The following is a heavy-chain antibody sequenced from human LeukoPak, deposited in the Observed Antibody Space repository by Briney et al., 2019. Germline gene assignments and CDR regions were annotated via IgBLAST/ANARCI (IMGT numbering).Heavy chain of an antibody. J-gene: IGHJ6*03. V-gene: IGHV4-34*01. D-gene: IGHD3-10*01. CDR3: ARDRAYGSGSYRYYYYYYMDV. CDR1: GGSFSGYY. CDR2: INHSGST. Sequence: SETLSLTCAVYGGSFSGYYWSWIRQPPGKGLEWIGEINHSGSTNYNPSLKSRVTISVDTSKNQFSLKLSYVTAADTAVYYCARDRAYGSGSYRYYYYYYMDVWGKGTTVTVSS.